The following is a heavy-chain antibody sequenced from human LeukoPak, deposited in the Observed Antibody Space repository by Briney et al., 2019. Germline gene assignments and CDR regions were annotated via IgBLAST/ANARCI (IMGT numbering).Heavy chain of an antibody. V-gene: IGHV3-23*01. CDR1: GFTFSSYA. J-gene: IGHJ4*02. CDR3: AREGATTAFDY. D-gene: IGHD1-26*01. CDR2: ISGSGGST. Sequence: GGSLRLSCAASGFTFSSYAMSWVRQAPGKGLEWVSAISGSGGSTYYADSAKGRFTISRDIFKNTVYLQMNSLRAEDTAVYYCAREGATTAFDYWGQGTLVTVSS.